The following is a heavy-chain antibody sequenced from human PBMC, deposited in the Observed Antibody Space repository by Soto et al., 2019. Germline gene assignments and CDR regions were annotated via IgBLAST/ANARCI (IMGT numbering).Heavy chain of an antibody. Sequence: ASVKVSCKASGYTFTSYDMHWVRQAPGQGLEWMGIINPSGGSTSYAQKFQGRVTMTRDTSTSTVYMELSSLRSEDTAVYYCARTGGTYYDFWSGYPIDYWGQGTLVTVSS. CDR2: INPSGGST. J-gene: IGHJ4*02. CDR1: GYTFTSYD. V-gene: IGHV1-46*01. CDR3: ARTGGTYYDFWSGYPIDY. D-gene: IGHD3-3*01.